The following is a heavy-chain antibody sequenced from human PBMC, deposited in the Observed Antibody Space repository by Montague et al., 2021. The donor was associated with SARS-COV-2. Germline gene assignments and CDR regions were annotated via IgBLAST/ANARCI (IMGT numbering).Heavy chain of an antibody. V-gene: IGHV4-34*01. D-gene: IGHD3-16*01. CDR2: VSHSGSA. CDR1: TEAFNGYY. Sequence: SETRSLTCAVYTEAFNGYYWTWIRQPPGKGLEWIGEVSHSGSAKYNPSLKSRVTISVDTYRKQVSLRLTSVTAADTATYYCAGGVYNRVLCVVRPHYYFVYWGQGNLVAVSS. CDR3: AGGVYNRVLCVVRPHYYFVY. J-gene: IGHJ4*02.